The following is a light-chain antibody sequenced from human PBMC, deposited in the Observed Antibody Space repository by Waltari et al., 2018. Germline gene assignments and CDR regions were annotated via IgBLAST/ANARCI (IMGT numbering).Light chain of an antibody. Sequence: QSALSQPASVSGTPGQSTTISCTRTSSGGRRENLVPWYQQLPGKAPQLMLYEGSKRPSGVSTRFSGSKSGNTASLPISGLQAEDEADYYCCSYSGAVFGGGTKLTIL. V-gene: IGLV2-23*01. CDR1: SSGGRRENL. J-gene: IGLJ3*02. CDR3: CSYSGAV. CDR2: EGS.